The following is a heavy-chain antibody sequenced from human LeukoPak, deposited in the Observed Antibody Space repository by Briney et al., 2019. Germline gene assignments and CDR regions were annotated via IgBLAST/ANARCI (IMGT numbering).Heavy chain of an antibody. J-gene: IGHJ4*02. CDR2: IYYSGGT. Sequence: SETLSLTCTVSGGSISSYYWSWIRQPPGKGLEWIGYIYYSGGTNYNPSLKSRVTISVDTSKNQFSLKLSSVTAADTAVYYCAKTYYYGSGSSKDRDYWGQGTLVTVSS. D-gene: IGHD3-10*01. CDR1: GGSISSYY. V-gene: IGHV4-59*01. CDR3: AKTYYYGSGSSKDRDY.